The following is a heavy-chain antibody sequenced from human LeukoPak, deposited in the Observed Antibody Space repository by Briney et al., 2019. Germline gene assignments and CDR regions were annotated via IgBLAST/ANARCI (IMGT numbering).Heavy chain of an antibody. D-gene: IGHD3-22*01. V-gene: IGHV4-59*01. CDR2: IYYSGST. Sequence: SETLSLTCTVSGGSISSFYWSWIRQPPGKGLEWIGYIYYSGSTNYNPSLKSRVTISIDTSKNQFSLKLSSVTAADTAVYYCAGEIGPHYFDYWGQGTLVTVSS. CDR3: AGEIGPHYFDY. CDR1: GGSISSFY. J-gene: IGHJ4*02.